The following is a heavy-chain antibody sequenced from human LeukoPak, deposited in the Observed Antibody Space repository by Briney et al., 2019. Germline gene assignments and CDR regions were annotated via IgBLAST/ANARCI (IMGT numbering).Heavy chain of an antibody. CDR2: VNHSGYT. D-gene: IGHD4-17*01. CDR1: GTSFSSYY. CDR3: ARMTTGHDY. Sequence: SETLSLTCGVSGTSFSSYYWSWIRQTPGKGLEWIGEVNHSGYTNMNPSLKSRFTISVDTSKNQFSRRMSTVTAADTDVYFCARMTTGHDYWGQGTLVTVSS. V-gene: IGHV4-34*01. J-gene: IGHJ4*02.